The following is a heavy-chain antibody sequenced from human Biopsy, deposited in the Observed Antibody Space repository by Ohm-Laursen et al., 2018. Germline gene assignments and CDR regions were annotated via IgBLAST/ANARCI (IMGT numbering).Heavy chain of an antibody. CDR2: IIPTFDTP. J-gene: IGHJ5*02. CDR3: AGGAAKGDPYDH. D-gene: IGHD3-16*01. V-gene: IGHV1-69*06. Sequence: ASVKVSCKASGGTFSSYVISWVRQAPGQGLEWMGRIIPTFDTPTYAPDFQGRVTFTADKSTGTAHLDLRSLRSEDTAVYYCAGGAAKGDPYDHWGQGTLVTVSS. CDR1: GGTFSSYV.